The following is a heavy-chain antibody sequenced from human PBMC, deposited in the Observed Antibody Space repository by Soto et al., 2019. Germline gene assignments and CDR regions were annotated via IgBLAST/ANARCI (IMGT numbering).Heavy chain of an antibody. V-gene: IGHV1-18*01. J-gene: IGHJ4*02. D-gene: IGHD3-22*01. CDR3: ARWFPPNYFDSSGYYYVNLGNDY. CDR1: GYTFTSYG. CDR2: ISAYNGNT. Sequence: QVQLVQSGAEVKKPGASVKVSCKASGYTFTSYGISWVRQAPGQGLEWMGGISAYNGNTNYAQKLQGRVTMTTDTSTSTAYMELRSLRSDDTAVYYCARWFPPNYFDSSGYYYVNLGNDYWGQGALVTVSS.